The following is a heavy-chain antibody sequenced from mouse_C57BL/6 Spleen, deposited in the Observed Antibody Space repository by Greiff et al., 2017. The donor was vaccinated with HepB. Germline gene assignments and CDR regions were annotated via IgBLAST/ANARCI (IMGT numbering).Heavy chain of an antibody. CDR2: IDPENGDT. D-gene: IGHD2-14*01. J-gene: IGHJ3*01. CDR1: GFNIKDDY. CDR3: TRPTIGY. Sequence: EVQLQQSGAELVRPGASVTLSCTASGFNIKDDYMHWVKQRPEQGLEWIGWIDPENGDTEYASKFQGKATITADTSSNTAYLQLSSLTSEDTAVYYCTRPTIGYWGQGTLVTVSA. V-gene: IGHV14-4*01.